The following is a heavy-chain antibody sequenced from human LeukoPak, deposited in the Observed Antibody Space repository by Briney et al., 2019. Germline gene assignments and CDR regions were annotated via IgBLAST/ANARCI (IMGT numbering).Heavy chain of an antibody. CDR1: GYTFTSYA. J-gene: IGHJ5*02. CDR2: INAGNGNT. CDR3: ARERIRRTSCYTGCPPSWFDP. V-gene: IGHV1-3*01. Sequence: WASVKVSCKASGYTFTSYAMHWVRQAPGQRLEWMGWINAGNGNTKYPQKFQGRVTITRDTSASTAYMELSSLRSEDTAVYYCARERIRRTSCYTGCPPSWFDPWGQGTLVTVSS. D-gene: IGHD2-2*02.